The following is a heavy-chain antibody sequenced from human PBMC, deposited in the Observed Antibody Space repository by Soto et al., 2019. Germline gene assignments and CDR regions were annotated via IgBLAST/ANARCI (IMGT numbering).Heavy chain of an antibody. V-gene: IGHV4-39*01. CDR2: IYYSGST. CDR3: ARQYYPTGYSSGWYYFDY. J-gene: IGHJ4*02. Sequence: SETLSLTCTVSGGSISSSSYYWGWIRQPPGKGLEWIGSIYYSGSTYYNPSLKSRVTISVDTSKNQFSLKLSSVTAADTAVYYCARQYYPTGYSSGWYYFDYWGQGTLVTVSS. CDR1: GGSISSSSYY. D-gene: IGHD6-19*01.